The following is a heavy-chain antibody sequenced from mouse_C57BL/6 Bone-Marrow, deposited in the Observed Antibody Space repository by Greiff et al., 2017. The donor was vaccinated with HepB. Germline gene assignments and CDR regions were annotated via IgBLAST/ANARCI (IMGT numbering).Heavy chain of an antibody. Sequence: EVQVVESGGGLVKPGGSLKLSCAASGFTFSDYGMHWVRQAPEKGLEWVAYISSGSSTIYYADTVKGRFTISRDNAKNTLFLQMTSLRSEDTAMYYCARPYYYGSSSWYFDVWGTGTTVTVSS. J-gene: IGHJ1*03. CDR2: ISSGSSTI. CDR1: GFTFSDYG. CDR3: ARPYYYGSSSWYFDV. D-gene: IGHD1-1*01. V-gene: IGHV5-17*01.